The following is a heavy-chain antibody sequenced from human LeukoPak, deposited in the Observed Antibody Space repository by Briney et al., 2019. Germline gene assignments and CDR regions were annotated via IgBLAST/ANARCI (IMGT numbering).Heavy chain of an antibody. J-gene: IGHJ4*02. CDR3: ARFNSGSYYLLSDY. D-gene: IGHD1-26*01. V-gene: IGHV1-2*06. CDR2: INPNSGGT. Sequence: GASVKVSCKASGYTFTSYYMHWVRQAPGQGLEWMGRINPNSGGTNYAQKFQGRVTMTRDTSISTAYMELSRLRSDDTAVYYCARFNSGSYYLLSDYWGQGTLVTVSS. CDR1: GYTFTSYY.